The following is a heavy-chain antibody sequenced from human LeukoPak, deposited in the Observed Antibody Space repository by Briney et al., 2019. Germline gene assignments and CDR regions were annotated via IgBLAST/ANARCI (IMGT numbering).Heavy chain of an antibody. Sequence: ASVKVSCKTSGFTFTAYHMHWIRQAPGQGLGWMGCINPNTGDTDYAQQFQGRVTMTRDTSISTAYMELSRLGSDDTAVCYCARDDYTMVRGIIDHWGLGTLVTVSS. V-gene: IGHV1-2*02. CDR2: INPNTGDT. CDR3: ARDDYTMVRGIIDH. CDR1: GFTFTAYH. D-gene: IGHD3-10*01. J-gene: IGHJ4*02.